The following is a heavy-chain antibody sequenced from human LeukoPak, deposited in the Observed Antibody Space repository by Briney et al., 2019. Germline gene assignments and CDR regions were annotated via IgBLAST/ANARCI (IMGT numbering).Heavy chain of an antibody. D-gene: IGHD6-13*01. J-gene: IGHJ6*02. Sequence: GESLKISCQGSGYSFTCYWIGWVRPMPGKGVEVMGIIYPGDSDTRYSPSFQGQVTISADKPISTAYLQWSSLKASDTAMYYCASGIAAPGYGMDVWGQGTTVTVSS. CDR1: GYSFTCYW. CDR2: IYPGDSDT. CDR3: ASGIAAPGYGMDV. V-gene: IGHV5-51*04.